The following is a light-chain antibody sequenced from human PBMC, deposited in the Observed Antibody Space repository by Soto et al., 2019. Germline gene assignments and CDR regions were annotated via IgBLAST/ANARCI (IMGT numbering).Light chain of an antibody. V-gene: IGLV2-14*01. CDR1: SSDVGDYKY. CDR2: EVS. CDR3: TSYTSSSTYV. J-gene: IGLJ1*01. Sequence: QSVLTQPASMSGSPGQSITISCTGTSSDVGDYKYVSWYQQHPGKAPKLMIYEVSYRPSGVSNRFSGSKSGNTASLTISGLQAEDEADYYCTSYTSSSTYVFGTGTKVTVL.